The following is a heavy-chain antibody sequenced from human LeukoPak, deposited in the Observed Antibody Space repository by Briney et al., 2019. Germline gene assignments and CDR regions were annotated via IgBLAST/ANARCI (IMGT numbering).Heavy chain of an antibody. J-gene: IGHJ4*02. CDR1: GGSISSYY. D-gene: IGHD1-26*01. CDR2: IYYSGST. Sequence: PSETLSLTCTVSGGSISSYYWSWIRQPPGKGLEWIGYIYYSGSTNYNPSLKSRVTISVDTSKNQFSLKLSSVTAADTAVYYCARGRGGSGDRVIFDSWGQGSVVTISS. CDR3: ARGRGGSGDRVIFDS. V-gene: IGHV4-59*01.